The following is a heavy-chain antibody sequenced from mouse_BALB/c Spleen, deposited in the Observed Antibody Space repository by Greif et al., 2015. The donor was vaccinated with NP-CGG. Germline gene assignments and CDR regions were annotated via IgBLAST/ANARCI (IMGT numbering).Heavy chain of an antibody. J-gene: IGHJ2*01. D-gene: IGHD4-1*01. V-gene: IGHV1S130*01. CDR2: IHPNSGNT. Sequence: VKLMESGSVLVRPGASVKLSCKASGYIFTSSWMHWAKQRPGQGLEWIGEIHPNSGNTNYNEKFKGKATLTVDTSSSTAYVDLSSLTSEDSAVYYCARDWYFDYWGQGTTLTVSS. CDR1: GYIFTSSW. CDR3: ARDWYFDY.